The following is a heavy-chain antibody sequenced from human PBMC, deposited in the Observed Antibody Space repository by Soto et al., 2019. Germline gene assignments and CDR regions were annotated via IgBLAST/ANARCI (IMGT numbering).Heavy chain of an antibody. V-gene: IGHV5-51*01. CDR3: ARQYADTSMGGYYYYGLDV. J-gene: IGHJ6*02. D-gene: IGHD5-18*01. CDR1: GYSFATYW. CDR2: IYPADSDT. Sequence: GESLKISCEGSGYSFATYWIAWVRQMPGKGLEWMGIIYPADSDTRYSPSFQGQVTISADKPIGTAYLQWSSLKASDTAMYYCARQYADTSMGGYYYYGLDVWGQGTMVTVSS.